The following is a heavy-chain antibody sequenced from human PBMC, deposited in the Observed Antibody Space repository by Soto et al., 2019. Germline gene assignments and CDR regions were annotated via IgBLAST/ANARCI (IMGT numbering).Heavy chain of an antibody. CDR2: INPNSGGT. CDR1: GYIFTDYY. CDR3: ARAPLGIIVAPDF. J-gene: IGHJ4*02. Sequence: ASVKVSCKASGYIFTDYYMHWVRQAPGQELGWMGRINPNSGGTNYAQKFQGRVTMTSDTSISTAYTELSSLTSDDTAVYYCARAPLGIIVAPDFWGQGTLVTVSS. D-gene: IGHD3-22*01. V-gene: IGHV1-2*06.